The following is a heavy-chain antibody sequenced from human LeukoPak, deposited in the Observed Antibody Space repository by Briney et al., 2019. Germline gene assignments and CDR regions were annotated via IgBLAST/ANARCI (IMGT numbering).Heavy chain of an antibody. CDR3: ARAAWDPNGDYRRWFDP. Sequence: ASVKVSCKASGYTFTSYGISWVRQAPGQGLEWMGWISAYNGNTNYAQKLQGRVTMTTDTSTSTAYMELRSLRSDDTAVYYCARAAWDPNGDYRRWFDPWGQGTLVTVSS. J-gene: IGHJ5*02. D-gene: IGHD4-17*01. CDR2: ISAYNGNT. CDR1: GYTFTSYG. V-gene: IGHV1-18*01.